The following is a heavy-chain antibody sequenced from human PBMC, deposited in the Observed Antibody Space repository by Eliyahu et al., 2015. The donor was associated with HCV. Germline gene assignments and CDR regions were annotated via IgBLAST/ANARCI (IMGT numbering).Heavy chain of an antibody. D-gene: IGHD3-3*01. J-gene: IGHJ5*02. CDR1: GFPFSSYA. CDR2: ISGSGGST. V-gene: IGHV3-23*01. Sequence: EVQLLESGGGLVQPGGSLRLSCAASGFPFSSYAMGWVRQAPGKGLEWVSAISGSGGSTYYADSVKGRFTISRDNSKNTLYLQMNSLRAEDTAVYYCTGGLGILVNNWFDPWGQGTLVTVSS. CDR3: TGGLGILVNNWFDP.